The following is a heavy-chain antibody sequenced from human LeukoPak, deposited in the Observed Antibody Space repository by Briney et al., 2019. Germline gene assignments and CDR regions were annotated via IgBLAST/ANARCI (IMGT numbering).Heavy chain of an antibody. D-gene: IGHD6-19*01. CDR2: ISHDGSNK. V-gene: IGHV3-30*18. J-gene: IGHJ4*02. CDR1: GLTFSSYG. Sequence: GSLRLSCAASGLTFSSYGMHWVRQAPGKGLEWVAVISHDGSNKYYADSVKGRFTISRDNSKNTLYLQMNGLRAEDTAVYYCAKDRGSSGWDFDYWGQGTLVTVSS. CDR3: AKDRGSSGWDFDY.